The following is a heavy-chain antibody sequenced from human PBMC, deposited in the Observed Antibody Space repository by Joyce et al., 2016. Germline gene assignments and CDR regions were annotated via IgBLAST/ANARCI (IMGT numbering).Heavy chain of an antibody. V-gene: IGHV4-34*02. Sequence: QVQLQQWGAGLLKPSETLSLTCAVYDGSLSGYYWGWIRQPPGKGLEWIGEINHRGSTNYNSSLKSRVTISVDTSKNQFSLKLSSVTAADTAVYYCARGGWFDPWGQGTLVTVSS. J-gene: IGHJ5*02. CDR1: DGSLSGYY. CDR2: INHRGST. CDR3: ARGGWFDP.